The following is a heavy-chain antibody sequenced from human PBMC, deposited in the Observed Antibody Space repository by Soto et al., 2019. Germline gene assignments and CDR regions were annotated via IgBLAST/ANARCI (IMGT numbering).Heavy chain of an antibody. Sequence: GGSLRLSCAASGLTFTRYSMNWVRQAPGKGLEWVSSISSTTNYIYYADSMKGRFTVSGDNAKNSVYLEMNSLSAEDTALYYCARESEDLTSNFDYWGQGTLVTVSS. V-gene: IGHV3-21*01. J-gene: IGHJ4*02. CDR3: ARESEDLTSNFDY. CDR2: ISSTTNYI. CDR1: GLTFTRYS.